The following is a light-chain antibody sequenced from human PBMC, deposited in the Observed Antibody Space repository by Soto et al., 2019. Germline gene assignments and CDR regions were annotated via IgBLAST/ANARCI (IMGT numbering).Light chain of an antibody. Sequence: QSVLTQPASVSGSPGQSITISCTGTSSDVGGYNYVSWYQQHPGKAPKLMIYDVSNRPSGVSNRFSGSKSGNTASLTISGLQAEDEADYYCSSYTSSSTLEGVFGTGTKV. CDR1: SSDVGGYNY. CDR2: DVS. J-gene: IGLJ1*01. V-gene: IGLV2-14*01. CDR3: SSYTSSSTLEGV.